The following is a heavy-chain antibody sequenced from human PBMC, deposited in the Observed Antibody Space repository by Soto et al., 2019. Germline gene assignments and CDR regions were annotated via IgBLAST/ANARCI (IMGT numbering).Heavy chain of an antibody. D-gene: IGHD3-22*01. CDR1: GGTFSNYG. V-gene: IGHV1-69*01. J-gene: IGHJ3*02. CDR3: ARPRSYYYDSSAERAFDI. Sequence: QVQLVQSGAEVKKPGSSVKVSCKASGGTFSNYGISWVRQAPGQGPEWLGGIIPLFGTANYAQRFQGRVTITADESKSTAYMELSSLRSEDTAVYYCARPRSYYYDSSAERAFDIWGQGTMVTVSS. CDR2: IIPLFGTA.